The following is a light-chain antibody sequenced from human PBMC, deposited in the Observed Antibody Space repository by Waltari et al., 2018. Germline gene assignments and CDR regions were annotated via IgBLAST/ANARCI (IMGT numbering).Light chain of an antibody. CDR2: DAS. V-gene: IGKV3-11*01. CDR1: QSVSSF. Sequence: EIVLTQSPATMSLSPGERATLSCRARQSVSSFLAWFQPKPGQAPRLLIFDASKRATDIPARFSATGSGTDFTLTISSLEPEDFAVYYCQQRSNWPSLSFGGGTKVEIK. J-gene: IGKJ4*01. CDR3: QQRSNWPSLS.